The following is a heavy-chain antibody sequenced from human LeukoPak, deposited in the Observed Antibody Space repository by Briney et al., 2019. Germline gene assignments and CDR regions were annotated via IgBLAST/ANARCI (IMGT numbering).Heavy chain of an antibody. CDR2: IYYSGST. V-gene: IGHV4-39*07. CDR1: GGSISSSSYY. Sequence: SETLSLTCTVSGGSISSSSYYWGWIRQPPGKGLEWIGSIYYSGSTYYNPSLKSRVTISVDMSKNQFSLKLNSVTAADTAVYYCARRGRFLGYMDVWGKGTTVTVSS. D-gene: IGHD3-3*01. J-gene: IGHJ6*03. CDR3: ARRGRFLGYMDV.